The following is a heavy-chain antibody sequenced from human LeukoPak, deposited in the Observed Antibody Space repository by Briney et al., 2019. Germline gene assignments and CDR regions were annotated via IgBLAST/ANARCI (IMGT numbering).Heavy chain of an antibody. J-gene: IGHJ6*03. CDR2: IYTSGST. CDR3: ARAYDFPLEGYYYMDV. D-gene: IGHD3-3*01. Sequence: PSETLSLTCTVSGGSISSYYWSWIRQPAGKGLEWIGRIYTSGSTNYNPSLKSRVTMSVDTSKNQFSLKLGSVTAADTAVYYCARAYDFPLEGYYYMDVWGKGTTVTVSS. CDR1: GGSISSYY. V-gene: IGHV4-4*07.